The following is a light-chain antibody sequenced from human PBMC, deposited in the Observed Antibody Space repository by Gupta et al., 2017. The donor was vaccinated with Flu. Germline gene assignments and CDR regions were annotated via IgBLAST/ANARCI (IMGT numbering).Light chain of an antibody. V-gene: IGKV1-39*01. CDR3: QQSYNTPRFT. Sequence: SSLSASVADRGTITCRARHSIRNYLDWYKQIPGKGPKLLIYAASSCQRGVSSRFSGSGAGKDFTLTISRRQPEDFASYFSQQSYNTPRFTFGHGTKVEI. CDR1: HSIRNY. CDR2: AAS. J-gene: IGKJ3*01.